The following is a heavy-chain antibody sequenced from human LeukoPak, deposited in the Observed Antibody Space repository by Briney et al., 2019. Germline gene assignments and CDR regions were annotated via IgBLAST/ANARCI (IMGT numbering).Heavy chain of an antibody. CDR1: GYSFTSYY. Sequence: ASVKVSCKASGYSFTSYYMHWVRQAPGQGLEWMGIINPSGGSTSFAQKFQGRVTMTRDTSTTTVCMELSGLRSEDTAVYYCARDIPYEVSFGGLTVMGSFVLDYWGQGTLVTVSS. J-gene: IGHJ4*02. D-gene: IGHD3-16*02. V-gene: IGHV1-46*01. CDR2: INPSGGST. CDR3: ARDIPYEVSFGGLTVMGSFVLDY.